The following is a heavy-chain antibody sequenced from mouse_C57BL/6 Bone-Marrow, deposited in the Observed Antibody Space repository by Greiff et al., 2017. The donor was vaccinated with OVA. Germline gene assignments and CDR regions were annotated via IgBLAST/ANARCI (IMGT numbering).Heavy chain of an antibody. Sequence: VQLQQPGAELVMPGASVKLSCKASGYTFTSYWMHWVKQRPGQGLEWIGEIDPSDSYTNYNQKFKGKSTLTGDKSYSTAYMQLSSLTSEDSAVYYCAREGYGNYWGYWGQGTTLTVSS. CDR3: AREGYGNYWGY. J-gene: IGHJ2*01. CDR2: IDPSDSYT. V-gene: IGHV1-69*01. CDR1: GYTFTSYW. D-gene: IGHD2-1*01.